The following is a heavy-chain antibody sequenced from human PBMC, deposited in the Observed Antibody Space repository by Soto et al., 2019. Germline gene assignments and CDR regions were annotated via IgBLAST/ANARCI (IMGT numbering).Heavy chain of an antibody. Sequence: SVKISFQASVGTFSSYAISWLRQAPGQGLEWMGGIIPIFGTENYSQKFQGRVTITADESTTTAYMELSSLRSEDTAVNYWEVVANTGAFVIWGQGTMDT. CDR1: VGTFSSYA. CDR2: IIPIFGTE. D-gene: IGHD1-26*01. V-gene: IGHV1-69*13. CDR3: EVVANTGAFVI. J-gene: IGHJ3*02.